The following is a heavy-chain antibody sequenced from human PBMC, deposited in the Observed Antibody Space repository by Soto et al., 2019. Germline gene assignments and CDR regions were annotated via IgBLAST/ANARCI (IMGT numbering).Heavy chain of an antibody. J-gene: IGHJ6*01. V-gene: IGHV1-18*04. D-gene: IGHD3-10*01. CDR1: GYTFTSYG. Sequence: QVQLVQSGAEVKKPGASVKVSCKASGYTFTSYGISWVRQAPGQGLEWMGWISAYNGNTNYAQKLQGRVTMTTDTSTSTGYMELRSLRSDDTAVYYCASGGVYYGSGRIYYYGMDVWGPGTTVTVSS. CDR2: ISAYNGNT. CDR3: ASGGVYYGSGRIYYYGMDV.